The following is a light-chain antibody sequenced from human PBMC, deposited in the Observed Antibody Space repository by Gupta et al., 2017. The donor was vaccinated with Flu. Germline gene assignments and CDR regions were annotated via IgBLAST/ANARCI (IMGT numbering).Light chain of an antibody. CDR2: VAS. V-gene: IGKV1-5*01. CDR1: PSISCS. CDR3: HQYSSYPIT. Sequence: GRVTITGRASPSISCSLAWYQHKPGKGPKLLIYVASTVHDGVSSRFSGSGSGTEFTLTINRLQPDDAATYYCHQYSSYPITFGQETRLEIK. J-gene: IGKJ5*01.